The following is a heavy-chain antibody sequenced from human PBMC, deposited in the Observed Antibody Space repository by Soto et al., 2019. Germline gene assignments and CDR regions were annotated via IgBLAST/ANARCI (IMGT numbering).Heavy chain of an antibody. Sequence: EVQLVESGGGLVQPGGSLRLSCAASGFTVSSNYMSWVRQAPGKGLEWVSVIYSGGSTYYADSVKGRFTISRHNSKNTLYLKMNSLRAEDTAVYYCARTEYSGSYYRDYWGQGTLVTVSS. V-gene: IGHV3-53*04. D-gene: IGHD1-26*01. J-gene: IGHJ4*02. CDR1: GFTVSSNY. CDR3: ARTEYSGSYYRDY. CDR2: IYSGGST.